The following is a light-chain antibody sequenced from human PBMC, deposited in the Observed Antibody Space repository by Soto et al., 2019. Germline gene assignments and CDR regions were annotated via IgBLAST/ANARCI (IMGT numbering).Light chain of an antibody. V-gene: IGKV3-20*01. CDR1: QSVSSH. Sequence: EIVMTQSPDTLFVSLGEGATLSCRASQSVSSHLAWYQHKPGQAPRLLIYGASNRATGIPDRFSGSGSGTDFTLTISRLEPEDFAVYYCQQYGSSPPTFGQGTKVDIK. CDR2: GAS. CDR3: QQYGSSPPT. J-gene: IGKJ1*01.